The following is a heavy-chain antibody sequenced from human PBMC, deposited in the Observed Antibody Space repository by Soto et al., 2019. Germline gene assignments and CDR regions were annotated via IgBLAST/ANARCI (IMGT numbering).Heavy chain of an antibody. Sequence: PGGSLRLSCAASGFTFSSYSMNWVRQAPGKGLEWVSYISSSSSTIYYADSVKGRFTISRDNAKNSLYLQMNSLRAEDTAVYYCARDGVTGTTNYYYMDVWGKGTTVTVSS. CDR3: ARDGVTGTTNYYYMDV. CDR1: GFTFSSYS. V-gene: IGHV3-48*01. CDR2: ISSSSSTI. J-gene: IGHJ6*03. D-gene: IGHD1-7*01.